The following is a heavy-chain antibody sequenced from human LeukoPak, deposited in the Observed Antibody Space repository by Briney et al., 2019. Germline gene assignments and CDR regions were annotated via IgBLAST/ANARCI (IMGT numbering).Heavy chain of an antibody. CDR1: GGSISSSSYY. V-gene: IGHV4-39*01. D-gene: IGHD6-19*01. CDR2: IYYSGST. CDR3: ARILAGDDYFDY. Sequence: PSETLSLTCTVSGGSISSSSYYWGWIRQPPGKGLEWIGSIYYSGSTYYNPYLKSRVTISVDTSKNQFSLKLSSVTAADTAVYYCARILAGDDYFDYWGQGTLVTVSS. J-gene: IGHJ4*02.